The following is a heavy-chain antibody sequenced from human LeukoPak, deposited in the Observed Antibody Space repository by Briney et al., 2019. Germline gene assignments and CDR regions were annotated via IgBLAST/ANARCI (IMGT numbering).Heavy chain of an antibody. CDR3: ARQATAAAATVFY. J-gene: IGHJ4*02. CDR2: INPNSGGT. V-gene: IGHV1-2*06. D-gene: IGHD6-13*01. Sequence: ASVKVSCKASGYTFTDYYIHWVRQAPGQGLERMGRINPNSGGTNYGQKFQGRVTMTRDTSISTAYMDLSRLRSDDTAVYYCARQATAAAATVFYWGQGTLVTVSS. CDR1: GYTFTDYY.